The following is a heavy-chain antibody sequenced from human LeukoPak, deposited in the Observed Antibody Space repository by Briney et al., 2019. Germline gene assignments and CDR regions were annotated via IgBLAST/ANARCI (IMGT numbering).Heavy chain of an antibody. Sequence: ASVKVSCTASGYTFTSYYMHWVRQAPGQGLEWMGIINPSGGSTSYAQKFQGRVTMTRDTSTSTVYMELSSLRSEDTAVYYCARDRGSYIPYWYFDLWGRGTLVTVSS. CDR3: ARDRGSYIPYWYFDL. CDR1: GYTFTSYY. D-gene: IGHD1-26*01. CDR2: INPSGGST. V-gene: IGHV1-46*01. J-gene: IGHJ2*01.